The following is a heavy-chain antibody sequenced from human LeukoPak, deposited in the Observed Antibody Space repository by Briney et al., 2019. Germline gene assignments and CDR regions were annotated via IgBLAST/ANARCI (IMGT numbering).Heavy chain of an antibody. V-gene: IGHV4-61*05. CDR2: IYYSGST. CDR1: GGSISSSSYY. CDR3: ARFNCSSTSCQNYYYYGMDV. D-gene: IGHD2-2*01. Sequence: SETLSLTCTVSGGSISSSSYYWSWIRQPPGKGLEWIGYIYYSGSTNYNPSLKSRVTISVDTSKNQFSLKLSSVTAADTAVYYCARFNCSSTSCQNYYYYGMDVWGQGTTVTVSS. J-gene: IGHJ6*02.